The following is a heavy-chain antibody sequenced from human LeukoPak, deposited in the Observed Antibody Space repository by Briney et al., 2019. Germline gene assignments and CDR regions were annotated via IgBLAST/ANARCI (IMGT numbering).Heavy chain of an antibody. CDR2: IKQDGSDK. CDR1: GFTFSSYW. Sequence: GGSLRLSCAASGFTFSSYWMSWVRQAPGKGLEWVANIKQDGSDKYYVDSVKGRFTISRDNAKNSVYPQMNSLRAEDTALYYCARAVAENWFDPWGQGTLVTVSS. CDR3: ARAVAENWFDP. D-gene: IGHD6-19*01. J-gene: IGHJ5*02. V-gene: IGHV3-7*01.